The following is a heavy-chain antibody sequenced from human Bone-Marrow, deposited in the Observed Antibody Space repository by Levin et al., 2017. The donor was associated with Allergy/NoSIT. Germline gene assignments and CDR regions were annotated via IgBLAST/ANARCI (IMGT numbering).Heavy chain of an antibody. Sequence: GGSLRLSCAASGFTFSKAWMTWVRQAPGKGLEWVGRIKSKSDGGKTDYAAPVKGRFTISRDDSKNTLNLQMNNLRTEDTALYYCTTAGTPGYCIGGTCYPTSGRFDDWGQGTLVTVSS. CDR1: GFTFSKAW. CDR3: TTAGTPGYCIGGTCYPTSGRFDD. D-gene: IGHD2-15*01. J-gene: IGHJ4*02. CDR2: IKSKSDGGKT. V-gene: IGHV3-15*01.